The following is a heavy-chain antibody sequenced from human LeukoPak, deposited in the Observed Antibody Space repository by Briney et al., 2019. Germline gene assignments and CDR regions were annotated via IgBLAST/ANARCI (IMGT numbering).Heavy chain of an antibody. Sequence: GGSLRLSCAASGFIFDDYAMSWVRQAPGKGLEWVSGINWNGGSTGYADSVKGRFTISRDNAKNSLYLQMNSLRAEDTALYYCAREGPRVTTYSSLDCWGQGTLVTVSS. V-gene: IGHV3-20*04. CDR2: INWNGGST. D-gene: IGHD4-17*01. CDR3: AREGPRVTTYSSLDC. CDR1: GFIFDDYA. J-gene: IGHJ4*02.